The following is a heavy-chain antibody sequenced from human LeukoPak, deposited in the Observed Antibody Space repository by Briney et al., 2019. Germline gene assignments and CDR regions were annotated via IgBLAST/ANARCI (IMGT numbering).Heavy chain of an antibody. CDR3: AKWGDYGILTGYYVSDF. CDR2: ITGSGDTT. CDR1: GFIFRNYA. V-gene: IGHV3-23*01. D-gene: IGHD3-9*01. Sequence: GGSLRLSCAASGFIFRNYAMSWVRQAPGKGLEWVSAITGSGDTTYYADSVKGRFTVSRDNSKNTLYVEMNTLRAEDTAVYYCAKWGDYGILTGYYVSDFWGQGTLVTVSS. J-gene: IGHJ4*02.